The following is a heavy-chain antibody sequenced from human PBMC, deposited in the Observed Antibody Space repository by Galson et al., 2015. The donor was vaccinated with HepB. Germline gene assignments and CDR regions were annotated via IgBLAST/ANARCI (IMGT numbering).Heavy chain of an antibody. CDR3: ARTGTGYCSGGSCYSFGWFDP. V-gene: IGHV5-51*04. D-gene: IGHD2-15*01. Sequence: QSGAEVKKPGESLKISCKGSGYSFTSYWIGWVRQMPGKGLEWMGIIYPGDSDTRYSPSFQGQVTISADKPISTAYLQWSSLKASDTAMYYCARTGTGYCSGGSCYSFGWFDPWGQGTLVTVSS. CDR1: GYSFTSYW. J-gene: IGHJ5*02. CDR2: IYPGDSDT.